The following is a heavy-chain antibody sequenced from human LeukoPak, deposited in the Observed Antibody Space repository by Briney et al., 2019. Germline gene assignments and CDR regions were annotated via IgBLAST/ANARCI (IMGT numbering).Heavy chain of an antibody. V-gene: IGHV3-11*01. CDR2: ISSSGTTI. CDR3: AGGKSHYYGMDV. CDR1: GLSFSDYY. Sequence: GGSLRLSCAASGLSFSDYYMTWIRQDPGKGLEWVSYISSSGTTIYHADSVRARFTISRDNAKNSLDLQMNSLRAEDTAVYFCAGGKSHYYGMDVWGQGTTVTVSS. J-gene: IGHJ6*02. D-gene: IGHD3-16*01.